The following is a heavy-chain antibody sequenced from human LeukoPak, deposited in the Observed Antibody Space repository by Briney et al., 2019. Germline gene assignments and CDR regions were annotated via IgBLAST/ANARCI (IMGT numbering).Heavy chain of an antibody. CDR3: ARTAWVDY. J-gene: IGHJ4*02. D-gene: IGHD5-18*01. CDR1: GLTFSSYA. Sequence: PGGSLRLSCAASGLTFSSYAMHWVRQAPGKGLEWVAVISYDGSNKYYADSVKGRFTISRDNSKNTLYLQMNSLRAEDTAVYYCARTAWVDYWGQGTLVTVSS. CDR2: ISYDGSNK. V-gene: IGHV3-30-3*01.